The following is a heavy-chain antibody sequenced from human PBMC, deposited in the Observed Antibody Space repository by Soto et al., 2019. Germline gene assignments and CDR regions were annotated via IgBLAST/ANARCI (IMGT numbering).Heavy chain of an antibody. CDR2: INHSGST. CDR3: ASRGYCSGGSCYSQLAN. CDR1: GGSFSGYY. Sequence: QVQLQQWGAGLLKPSETLSLTCAVYGGSFSGYYWSWIRQPPGKGLEWIGEINHSGSTNYNPSLKSRVTISVDTSKNQFSLKLSSVTAADTAVYYCASRGYCSGGSCYSQLANWGQGTLVTVSS. J-gene: IGHJ4*02. D-gene: IGHD2-15*01. V-gene: IGHV4-34*01.